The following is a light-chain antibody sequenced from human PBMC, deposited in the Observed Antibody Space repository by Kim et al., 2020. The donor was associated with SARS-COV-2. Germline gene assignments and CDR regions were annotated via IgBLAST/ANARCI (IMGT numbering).Light chain of an antibody. CDR2: AAS. CDR1: QSVRTY. Sequence: SVGYRVTSDCRVSQSVRTYFNWHQQKPAIAPKLLIFAASTLESGVPSRSSGSGSGTEFTLTFSSLQPGDFATYYCQQSFNTPHTFGQGTKLEI. V-gene: IGKV1-39*01. J-gene: IGKJ2*01. CDR3: QQSFNTPHT.